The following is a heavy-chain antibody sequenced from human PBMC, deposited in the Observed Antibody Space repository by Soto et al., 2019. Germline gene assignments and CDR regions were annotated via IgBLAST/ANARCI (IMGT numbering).Heavy chain of an antibody. CDR1: GGSIISASYS. CDR3: AREDAARIERWFDA. J-gene: IGHJ5*02. V-gene: IGHV4-31*11. CDR2: IYSIGSI. D-gene: IGHD6-6*01. Sequence: QVQLQESGPRLVKPSQTLSLSCAVSGGSIISASYSWNWIRQSSGRGLEWIGQIYSIGSIYYNPSLKSRVSISVDTSNNQFSLKLTSVTAADTAVYFCAREDAARIERWFDAWGQGILVTVSS.